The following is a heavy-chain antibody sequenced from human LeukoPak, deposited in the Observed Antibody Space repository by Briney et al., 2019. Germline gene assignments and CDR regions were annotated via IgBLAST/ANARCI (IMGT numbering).Heavy chain of an antibody. Sequence: SETLSLTCTVSGGSISSYYWSWIRQPPGKGLEWIGYIYYSGNTNYNPSLKSRVTISVDTSKNQFSLKLSSVTAADTAVYYCARGFPYYGSGSYYNRFDYWGQGTLVTVSS. D-gene: IGHD3-10*01. CDR1: GGSISSYY. CDR2: IYYSGNT. J-gene: IGHJ4*02. CDR3: ARGFPYYGSGSYYNRFDY. V-gene: IGHV4-59*08.